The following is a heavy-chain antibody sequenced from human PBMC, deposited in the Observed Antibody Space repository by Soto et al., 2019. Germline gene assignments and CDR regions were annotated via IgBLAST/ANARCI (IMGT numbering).Heavy chain of an antibody. CDR1: GFTFSSYA. V-gene: IGHV3-23*01. CDR3: AKSLGYCSGGSCSHYYYYYGMDV. Sequence: GGSLRLSCAASGFTFSSYAMSWVRQAPGKGLEWVSAISGSGGSTYYADSVKGRFTISRDNSKNTLYLQMNSLRAEDTAVYYCAKSLGYCSGGSCSHYYYYYGMDVWGQGTTVTVSS. D-gene: IGHD2-15*01. CDR2: ISGSGGST. J-gene: IGHJ6*02.